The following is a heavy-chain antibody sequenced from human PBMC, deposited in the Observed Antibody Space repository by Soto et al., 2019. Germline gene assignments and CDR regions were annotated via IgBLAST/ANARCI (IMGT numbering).Heavy chain of an antibody. CDR1: GYTFSNYG. D-gene: IGHD6-13*01. CDR3: ASERDESRWSSAEYLRH. CDR2: ISGYNGNT. J-gene: IGHJ1*01. Sequence: QVQLVQSGTEVKKPGASVKVSCKASGYTFSNYGIHWVRQAPGQGLEWMGWISGYNGNTNYAQKVQGRVTMTTDTPTSTAYMEVRSLRSDDTAVYYCASERDESRWSSAEYLRHWGQGTLVTVSS. V-gene: IGHV1-18*01.